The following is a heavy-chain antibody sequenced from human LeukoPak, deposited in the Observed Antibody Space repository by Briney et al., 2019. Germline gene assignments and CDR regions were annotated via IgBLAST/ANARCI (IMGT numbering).Heavy chain of an antibody. Sequence: ASVKVSCKASGYTFTDHYMHWVRQAPGQGLEWMGWIDPNSGGTNFAQKFQGRVTMTRDTSIITAYMEPSRLTSDDTAVYYCARGAGTSWFDYWGQGTLVIVSS. CDR3: ARGAGTSWFDY. CDR2: IDPNSGGT. V-gene: IGHV1-2*02. J-gene: IGHJ4*02. D-gene: IGHD6-13*01. CDR1: GYTFTDHY.